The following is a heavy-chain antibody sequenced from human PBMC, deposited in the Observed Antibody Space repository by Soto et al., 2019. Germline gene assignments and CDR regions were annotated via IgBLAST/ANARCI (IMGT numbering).Heavy chain of an antibody. CDR1: GFPFNNYA. CDR2: ISGSGGST. J-gene: IGHJ4*02. D-gene: IGHD2-21*02. V-gene: IGHV3-23*01. Sequence: EVQLLESGGGLVQPGGSLRLSCAASGFPFNNYAMSWVRQSPGKGLEWVSAISGSGGSTYYADSVKGRLTISRDNSKDKLFLQMNALRAVDKAVYYCEKLSAKFCISGNCYSGGVDYWGQGTLVTVPS. CDR3: EKLSAKFCISGNCYSGGVDY.